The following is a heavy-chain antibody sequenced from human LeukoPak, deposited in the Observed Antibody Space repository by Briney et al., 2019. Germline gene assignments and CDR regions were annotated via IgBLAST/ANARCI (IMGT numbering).Heavy chain of an antibody. CDR3: VKDYGPKQLVFFDS. J-gene: IGHJ4*02. V-gene: IGHV3-48*01. CDR2: ITSSSTTI. CDR1: GFNFSSYS. D-gene: IGHD6-13*01. Sequence: GGSLRLSCSASGFNFSSYSMNWVRQAPGKGLQWLSYITSSSTTIYYADSVRGRFTISRDSSKNTLYLQMHSLRAEDTAVYYCVKDYGPKQLVFFDSWGQGTPVTVSS.